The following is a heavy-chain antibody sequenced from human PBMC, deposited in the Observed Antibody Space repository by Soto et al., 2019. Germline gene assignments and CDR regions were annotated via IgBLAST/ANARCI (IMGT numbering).Heavy chain of an antibody. V-gene: IGHV3-23*01. Sequence: GSVKVSCAASGFTFGIYSMSGVGQSGLKALDWVSSISQSSAYTHYADSVKGRFTISRDDSRSTLFLQMNSLRAEDTAVYYCAKDDVKGDGVWLVGTWGQGILVTVSS. CDR2: ISQSSAYT. CDR3: AKDDVKGDGVWLVGT. J-gene: IGHJ5*02. CDR1: GFTFGIYS. D-gene: IGHD2-21*01.